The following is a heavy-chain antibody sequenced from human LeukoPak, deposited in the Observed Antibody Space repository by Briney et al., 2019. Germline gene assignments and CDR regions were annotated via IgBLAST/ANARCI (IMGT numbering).Heavy chain of an antibody. CDR1: AFTFNTFA. Sequence: GGSLRLSCAASAFTFNTFAMNWVRQAPGKGLEWVSSISGNGGSAYYADSVKGRFTISRDNSRSSVYLQMNSLGAEDTAIYYCAKDLLGYSRPIDSWGQGTLVTVSS. V-gene: IGHV3-23*01. CDR3: AKDLLGYSRPIDS. J-gene: IGHJ4*02. D-gene: IGHD2-15*01. CDR2: ISGNGGSA.